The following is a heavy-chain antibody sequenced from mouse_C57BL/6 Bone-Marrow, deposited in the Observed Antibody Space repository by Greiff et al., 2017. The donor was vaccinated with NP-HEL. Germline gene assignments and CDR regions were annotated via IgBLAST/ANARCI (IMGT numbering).Heavy chain of an antibody. CDR2: SRNKANDYTT. CDR3: ARDGGRGFAY. V-gene: IGHV7-1*01. CDR1: GFTFSDFY. J-gene: IGHJ3*01. Sequence: EVKVVESGGGLVQSGRSLRLSCATSGFTFSDFYMEWVRQAPGKGLEWIAASRNKANDYTTEYSASVKGRFIVSRDTSQSILYLQMNALRAEDTAIYYCARDGGRGFAYWGQGTLVTVSA.